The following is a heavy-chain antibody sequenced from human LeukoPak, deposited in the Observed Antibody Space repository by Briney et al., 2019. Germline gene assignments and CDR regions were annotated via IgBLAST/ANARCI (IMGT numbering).Heavy chain of an antibody. V-gene: IGHV3-30*18. CDR2: ISYDGSNK. CDR1: GFTFSSYG. Sequence: GGSLRLSCAVSGFTFSSYGMHWVRQAPGKGLEWVAVISYDGSNKYYADSVKGRFTISRDNSKNTLYLQMNSLRAEDTAVYYCAKESIAVAGTLVRPYFDYWGQGTLVTVSS. D-gene: IGHD6-19*01. CDR3: AKESIAVAGTLVRPYFDY. J-gene: IGHJ4*02.